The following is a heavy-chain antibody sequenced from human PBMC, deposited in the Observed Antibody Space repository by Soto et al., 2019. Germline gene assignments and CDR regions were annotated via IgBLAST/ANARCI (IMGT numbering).Heavy chain of an antibody. CDR1: GFIFNKVE. CDR2: VSTTGGTK. J-gene: IGHJ4*02. Sequence: EVQLVESGGDVAQPGGSLRLSCSTSGFIFNKVEMSWVRQVPGKGPQWLAYVSTTGGTKIYADSVKGRFSVSREDGKRSVFLQMNTLRPDDSAVYFCVTMRGRIGGRGIFDNWGQGTQVIVSS. V-gene: IGHV3-48*03. CDR3: VTMRGRIGGRGIFDN. D-gene: IGHD2-2*01.